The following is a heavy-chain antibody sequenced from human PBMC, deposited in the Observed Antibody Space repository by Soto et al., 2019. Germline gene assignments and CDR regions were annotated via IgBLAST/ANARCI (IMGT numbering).Heavy chain of an antibody. Sequence: ASVKVSCKASGYTFTGNYIHWVRQAPGQGLEWMGWVNPDNGDTASAQKFQGRVTMTSDTSVTTAYMELSRLTSDDTAVYYCARDPRPPSGWLGFWEYGMDVWGQGTTVTV. V-gene: IGHV1-2*02. D-gene: IGHD3-3*01. CDR1: GYTFTGNY. CDR3: ARDPRPPSGWLGFWEYGMDV. J-gene: IGHJ6*02. CDR2: VNPDNGDT.